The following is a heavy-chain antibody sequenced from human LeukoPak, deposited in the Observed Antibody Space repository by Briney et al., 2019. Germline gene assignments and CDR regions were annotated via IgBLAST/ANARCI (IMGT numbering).Heavy chain of an antibody. CDR2: INSDGSWT. Sequence: GGSLRLSCAASGDYWMHWVRQARGKGLLWVSHINSDGSWTTYAASVKGRFTISRDNAKNMVFLQMNSLRADDTAVYYCVRDFRSADYWGQGILVTASS. CDR1: GDYW. CDR3: VRDFRSADY. J-gene: IGHJ4*02. V-gene: IGHV3-74*01.